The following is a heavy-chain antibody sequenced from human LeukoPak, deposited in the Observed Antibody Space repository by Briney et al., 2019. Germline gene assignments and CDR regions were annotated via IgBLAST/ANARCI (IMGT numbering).Heavy chain of an antibody. D-gene: IGHD4-17*01. V-gene: IGHV3-48*04. CDR1: GFPFSYYN. Sequence: GGSLGLSCAASGFPFSYYNMNWVRQAPGKGLEWVSFITSSTTTIYYADSVKGRFTISRDNAKNSLYLQMNSLRAEDTAVYYCARGRSASYGGYGRLVAYWGQGTLVTVPS. CDR3: ARGRSASYGGYGRLVAY. CDR2: ITSSTTTI. J-gene: IGHJ4*02.